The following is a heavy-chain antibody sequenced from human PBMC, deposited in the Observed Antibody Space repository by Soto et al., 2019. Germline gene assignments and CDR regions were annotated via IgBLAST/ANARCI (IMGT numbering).Heavy chain of an antibody. Sequence: ASVKVSCKASGYTFTGYYMHWVRQAPGQGLEWMGWINPNSGGTNYAQKFQGRVTMTRDTSISTAYMELSRLRSDDTAVYYRATPNSTVVTAYYYGMDVWGQGTTVTVSS. V-gene: IGHV1-2*02. D-gene: IGHD4-17*01. CDR2: INPNSGGT. CDR3: ATPNSTVVTAYYYGMDV. CDR1: GYTFTGYY. J-gene: IGHJ6*02.